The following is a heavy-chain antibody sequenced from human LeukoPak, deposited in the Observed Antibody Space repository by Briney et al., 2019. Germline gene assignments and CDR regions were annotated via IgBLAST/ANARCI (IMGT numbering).Heavy chain of an antibody. J-gene: IGHJ3*02. CDR3: TSCLSGTNCRSPNDAFDI. CDR2: FYSDTYT. D-gene: IGHD2-2*01. V-gene: IGHV3-53*01. CDR1: GFAVTDNY. Sequence: PGGSLRLSCAASGFAVTDNYINWVRQAPGQGLEWVSVFYSDTYTDYADSVKGRFTISRDNPKNTVYLQMNSLRAEDTAVYYCTSCLSGTNCRSPNDAFDIWGQGTMVIVSS.